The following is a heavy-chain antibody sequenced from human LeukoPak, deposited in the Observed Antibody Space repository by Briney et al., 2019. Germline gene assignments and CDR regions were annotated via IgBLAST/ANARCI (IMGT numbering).Heavy chain of an antibody. J-gene: IGHJ4*02. D-gene: IGHD3-22*01. V-gene: IGHV1-46*01. CDR3: ARDPPEGYDSSGPLDY. CDR1: GYTFTSYY. Sequence: ASVKVSCKASGYTFTSYYMHWVRQAPGQGLEWMGIINPSGGSTSYAQKFQGRVTMTRDTSTSTVYMELSSLRSEGTAVYYCARDPPEGYDSSGPLDYWGQGTLVTVSS. CDR2: INPSGGST.